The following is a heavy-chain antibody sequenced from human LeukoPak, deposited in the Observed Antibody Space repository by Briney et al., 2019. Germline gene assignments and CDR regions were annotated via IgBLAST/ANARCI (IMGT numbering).Heavy chain of an antibody. CDR1: GGSISSSSYY. CDR2: IYYSGST. D-gene: IGHD6-13*01. CDR3: ARGGQQLVLKDFDY. J-gene: IGHJ4*02. Sequence: SETLSLTCTVSGGSISSSSYYWGWIRQPPGKGLEWIGSIYYSGSTYYNPSLKSRVTISVDTSKNQFSLKLSSVTAADTAVYYCARGGQQLVLKDFDYWGQGTLVTVSS. V-gene: IGHV4-39*07.